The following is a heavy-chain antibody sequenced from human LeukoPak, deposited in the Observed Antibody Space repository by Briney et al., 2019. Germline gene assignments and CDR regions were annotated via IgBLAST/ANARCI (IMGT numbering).Heavy chain of an antibody. CDR2: LHTSGST. J-gene: IGHJ4*02. Sequence: SETLSLTCIVSGGSITSGSFYWSWIRQPAGKGLEWIGHLHTSGSTNYNPSLKSRVAISVDTSENQFSLKLNSVTAADTAVYYCTRTGYSSGYVDYWGQGTLVTVSS. D-gene: IGHD5-18*01. CDR3: TRTGYSSGYVDY. CDR1: GGSITSGSFY. V-gene: IGHV4-61*09.